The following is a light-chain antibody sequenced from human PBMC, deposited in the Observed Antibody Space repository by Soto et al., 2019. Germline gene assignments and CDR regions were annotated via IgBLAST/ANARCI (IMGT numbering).Light chain of an antibody. CDR2: DVS. Sequence: QSALTQPPSASGSPGQSVTISCTGTSSDIGAYNYVSWYQQHPGKAPKVLIYDVSQRPSGVPDRFSGSKSGNTASLTVSGLQAEDEADYYCTSFGGSNNLIFGGGTRSPS. V-gene: IGLV2-8*01. CDR1: SSDIGAYNY. J-gene: IGLJ2*01. CDR3: TSFGGSNNLI.